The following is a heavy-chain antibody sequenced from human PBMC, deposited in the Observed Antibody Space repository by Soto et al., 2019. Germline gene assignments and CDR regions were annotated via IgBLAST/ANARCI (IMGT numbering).Heavy chain of an antibody. D-gene: IGHD5-12*01. CDR3: ARGGDGYNPGLYYFDY. J-gene: IGHJ4*02. Sequence: PSETLSRTCTVSGGSISSYYLSWIRQPPGKGLEWIGYIYYSGSTNYNPSLKSRVTISVDTSKNQFSLKLSSVTAADTAVYYCARGGDGYNPGLYYFDYWGQGTLVTVPQ. CDR2: IYYSGST. CDR1: GGSISSYY. V-gene: IGHV4-59*01.